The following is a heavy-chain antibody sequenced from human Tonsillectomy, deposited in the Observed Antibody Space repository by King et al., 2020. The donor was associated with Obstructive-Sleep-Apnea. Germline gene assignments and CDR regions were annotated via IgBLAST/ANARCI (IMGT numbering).Heavy chain of an antibody. Sequence: DVQLVQSGAEVKKPGESLKISCKGSGYSFDNYWVGWVRQMPGKGLEWMGSIYPYDSDTRYRPSFQGQVTISVDKSIDTAYLQWNSLKASDTAMYYCARDGRGSNSWYMFWGQGTLVTVSS. CDR1: GYSFDNYW. J-gene: IGHJ1*01. CDR2: IYPYDSDT. D-gene: IGHD6-13*01. CDR3: ARDGRGSNSWYMF. V-gene: IGHV5-51*01.